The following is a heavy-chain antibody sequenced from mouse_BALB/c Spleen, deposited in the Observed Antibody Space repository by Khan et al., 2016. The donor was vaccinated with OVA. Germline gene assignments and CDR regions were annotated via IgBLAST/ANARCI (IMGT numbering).Heavy chain of an antibody. Sequence: EVQLQESGPSLVKPSQTLSLTCSVTGDSITSGYWNWIRKFPGNKLEYMGYISYSGHTYYNPPLKRRISITRDTSKSQYYLQLNAVTTEDTATYYCAWELRGFAYWGQGTLVTVSA. D-gene: IGHD2-1*01. J-gene: IGHJ3*01. CDR3: AWELRGFAY. CDR1: GDSITSGY. CDR2: ISYSGHT. V-gene: IGHV3-8*02.